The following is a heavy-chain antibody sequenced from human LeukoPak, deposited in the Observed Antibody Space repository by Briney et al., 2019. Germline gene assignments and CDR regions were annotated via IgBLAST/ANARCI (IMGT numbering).Heavy chain of an antibody. CDR1: GFTFSSYA. V-gene: IGHV3-66*01. D-gene: IGHD3-10*01. CDR3: ARVWFGEPPYFDY. J-gene: IGHJ4*02. CDR2: IYSGGST. Sequence: GGSLRLSCAASGFTFSSYAMSWVRQAPGKGLEWVSVIYSGGSTYYADSVKGRFTISRDNSKNTLYLQMNSLRAEDTAVYYCARVWFGEPPYFDYWGQGTLVTVSS.